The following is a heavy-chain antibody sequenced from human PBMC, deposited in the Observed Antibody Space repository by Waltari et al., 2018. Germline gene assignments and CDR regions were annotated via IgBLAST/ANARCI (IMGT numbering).Heavy chain of an antibody. J-gene: IGHJ4*02. V-gene: IGHV3-23*01. Sequence: EVQLLESAGGLVQPGEALRRSCASSGFPFMGFALTWVRQAPGEGLECVASISGSGATPFYADSVKGRFTIVRDNSRDTVYLQMSSLRVDDSAVYYCAKGSRGYTNYFFDSWGQGTLVSVSS. D-gene: IGHD3-16*02. CDR3: AKGSRGYTNYFFDS. CDR2: ISGSGATP. CDR1: GFPFMGFA.